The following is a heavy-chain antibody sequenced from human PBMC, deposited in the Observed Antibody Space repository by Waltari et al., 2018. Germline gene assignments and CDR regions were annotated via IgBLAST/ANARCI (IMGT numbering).Heavy chain of an antibody. Sequence: KGLEWVSDISGSGGSTYYADSVKGRFTISRDNSKNTLYLQMNSLRAEDTAVYYCAKAGAIASYYYYYGMDVWGQGTTVTVSS. CDR3: AKAGAIASYYYYYGMDV. CDR2: ISGSGGST. D-gene: IGHD2-21*01. V-gene: IGHV3-23*01. J-gene: IGHJ6*02.